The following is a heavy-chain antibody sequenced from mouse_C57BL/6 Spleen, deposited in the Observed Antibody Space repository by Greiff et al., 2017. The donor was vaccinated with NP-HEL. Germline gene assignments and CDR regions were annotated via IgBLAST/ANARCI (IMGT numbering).Heavy chain of an antibody. Sequence: QVQLQQPGAELVKPGASVKLSCKASGYTFTSYWLHWVKQRPGQGLEWIGMIHPNSGSTNYNEKFKSKATLTVEKSSSTAYMQLSSLTSEDSAVYYCARGEENYDYGYYAMDDWGQGTSVTVSS. V-gene: IGHV1-64*01. CDR1: GYTFTSYW. D-gene: IGHD2-4*01. J-gene: IGHJ4*01. CDR2: IHPNSGST. CDR3: ARGEENYDYGYYAMDD.